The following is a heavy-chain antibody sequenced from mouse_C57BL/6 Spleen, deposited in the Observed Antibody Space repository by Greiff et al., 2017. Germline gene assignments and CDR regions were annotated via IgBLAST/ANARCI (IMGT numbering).Heavy chain of an antibody. CDR2: IYPGDGDT. V-gene: IGHV1-80*01. CDR3: ARGIYYYYFDY. Sequence: VQLQQSGAELVKPGASVKISCKASGYAFSSYWMNWVKQRPGKGLEWIGQIYPGDGDTNYNGKFKGKATLTADKSSSTAYMQLSSLTSEDSAVYFCARGIYYYYFDYWGQGTTLTVSS. D-gene: IGHD1-1*01. J-gene: IGHJ2*01. CDR1: GYAFSSYW.